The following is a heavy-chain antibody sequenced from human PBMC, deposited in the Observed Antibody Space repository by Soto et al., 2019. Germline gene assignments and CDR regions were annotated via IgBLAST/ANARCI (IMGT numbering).Heavy chain of an antibody. J-gene: IGHJ6*03. V-gene: IGHV3-21*01. D-gene: IGHD3-10*01. Sequence: PGGSLRLSCASSGVPFVSYSMNWVRQAPGKGLEWVSSISSSSSYIYYADSVKGRFTISRDNAKNSLYLQMNSLRAEDTAVYYCARDVFGFGELLYPLYMDVWGKGTTVTVSS. CDR1: GVPFVSYS. CDR2: ISSSSSYI. CDR3: ARDVFGFGELLYPLYMDV.